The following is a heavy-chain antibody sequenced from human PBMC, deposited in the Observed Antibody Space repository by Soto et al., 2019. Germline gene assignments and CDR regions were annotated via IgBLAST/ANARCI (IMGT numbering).Heavy chain of an antibody. CDR1: GGTFGSYA. V-gene: IGHV1-69*01. CDR2: IIPIPGTA. CDR3: TRSQCSSTSLVICYYYYYGMDA. Sequence: QVQLVQSGAEVKQPGSSVKVSCTASGGTFGSYAISWVRQAPGQGLEWMGGIIPIPGTANYAQKLQGRVTISGDETTSTANMELSSLISEDTAVYYCTRSQCSSTSLVICYYYYYGMDAWGQGTTVTVSS. D-gene: IGHD2-2*01. J-gene: IGHJ6*01.